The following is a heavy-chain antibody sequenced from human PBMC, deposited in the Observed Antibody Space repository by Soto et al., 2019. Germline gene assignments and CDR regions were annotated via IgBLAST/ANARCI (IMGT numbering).Heavy chain of an antibody. V-gene: IGHV3-74*01. CDR2: IDRDGYSS. D-gene: IGHD4-17*01. J-gene: IGHJ4*02. CDR1: GYSFSNYW. CDR3: ARQPIGTVTLDH. Sequence: DVQLVESGGGVVEPGGSLRLSCVGSGYSFSNYWMHWVRQAPGGGLVWVSRIDRDGYSSTYAEPMKGRFTISRDNAKNTLYLQINSLRVDDTAVYYCARQPIGTVTLDHWGQGTLVTVSS.